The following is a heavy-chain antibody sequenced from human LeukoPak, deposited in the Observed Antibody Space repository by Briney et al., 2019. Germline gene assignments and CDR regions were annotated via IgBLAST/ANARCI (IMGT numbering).Heavy chain of an antibody. CDR3: ARLPYAAAAGRWDYYFDF. CDR2: IYHSVST. J-gene: IGHJ4*02. V-gene: IGHV4-59*08. Sequence: PSETLSLTCTVSGGSISSYFWNWIRQPPGKGLEWIGYIYHSVSTSYNPSLKSRVTMSIDTSKNQFSLRLTSVTAADTAVYFCARLPYAAAAGRWDYYFDFWGQGTLVTVSS. CDR1: GGSISSYF. D-gene: IGHD6-13*01.